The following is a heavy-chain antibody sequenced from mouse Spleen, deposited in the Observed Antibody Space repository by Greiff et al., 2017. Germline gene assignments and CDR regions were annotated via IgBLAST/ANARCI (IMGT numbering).Heavy chain of an antibody. CDR1: GFTFSSYA. CDR3: ARHPPYYYGSGAWFAY. V-gene: IGHV5-9*04. Sequence: EVKLVESGGGLVKLGGSLKLSCAASGFTFSSYAMSWVRQTPEKRLEWVATISSGGGNTYYPDSVKGRFTISRDNAKNTLYLQMSSLKSEDTAMYYCARHPPYYYGSGAWFAYWGQGTLVTVSA. J-gene: IGHJ3*01. CDR2: ISSGGGNT. D-gene: IGHD1-1*01.